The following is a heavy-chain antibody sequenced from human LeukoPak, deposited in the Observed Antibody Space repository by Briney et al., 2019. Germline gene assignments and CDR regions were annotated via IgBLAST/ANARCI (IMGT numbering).Heavy chain of an antibody. V-gene: IGHV3-7*01. CDR1: GLTFDDYG. J-gene: IGHJ4*02. D-gene: IGHD3-10*01. Sequence: GGSLRLSCAASGLTFDDYGMSWVRQAPGKGLEWVANIKQDGSEKYYVDSVKGRFTISRDNAKNSLYLQMNSLRAEDTAVYYCARDLHYYGSGSYVYWGQGTLVTVSS. CDR3: ARDLHYYGSGSYVY. CDR2: IKQDGSEK.